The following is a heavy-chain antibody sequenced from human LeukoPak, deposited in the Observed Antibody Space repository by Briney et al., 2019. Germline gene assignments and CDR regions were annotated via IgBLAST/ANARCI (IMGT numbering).Heavy chain of an antibody. D-gene: IGHD4-23*01. V-gene: IGHV1-18*01. Sequence: GASVKVSCKASGYTFTSYGISWVRQAPGQGLEWMGWISAYNGNTNYAQKLQGRVTMTTDTSTSTAYMELRSLRSDDTAVYYCARGSPRLDYGGKPPPFYWGQGTLVTVSS. CDR1: GYTFTSYG. J-gene: IGHJ4*02. CDR2: ISAYNGNT. CDR3: ARGSPRLDYGGKPPPFY.